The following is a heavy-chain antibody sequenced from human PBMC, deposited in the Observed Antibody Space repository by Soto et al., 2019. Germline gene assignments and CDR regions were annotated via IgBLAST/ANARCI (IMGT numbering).Heavy chain of an antibody. CDR1: GGSIKSDYY. CDR3: ARGRPNYFYYGLDV. V-gene: IGHV4-30-4*01. CDR2: KYYSGAT. J-gene: IGHJ6*02. Sequence: SETLSLTCTVSGGSIKSDYYWAWVRQPPGGGLEWMGYKYYSGATDSDPSLEARVSFSVDTSKNQFFLNLTPVTVADTAVYYCARGRPNYFYYGLDVWGPGVTPTVYS.